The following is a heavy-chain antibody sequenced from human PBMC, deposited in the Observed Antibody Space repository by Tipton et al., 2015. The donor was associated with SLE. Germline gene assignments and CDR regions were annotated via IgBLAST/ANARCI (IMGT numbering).Heavy chain of an antibody. Sequence: SLRLSCTASGFTFSNYYMSWIRQAPGKGLEWVSYISSSSRYIYHAESLKGRFTISRDNAKNSLYLQMNSLRVEDTAVYFCAGDDYASGITWGQGTLVTVSS. CDR3: AGDDYASGIT. V-gene: IGHV3-11*06. D-gene: IGHD3-10*01. J-gene: IGHJ5*02. CDR2: ISSSSRYI. CDR1: GFTFSNYY.